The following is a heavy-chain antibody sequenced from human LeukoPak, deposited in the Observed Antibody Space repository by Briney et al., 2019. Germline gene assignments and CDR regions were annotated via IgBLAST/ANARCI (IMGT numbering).Heavy chain of an antibody. J-gene: IGHJ4*02. CDR1: AFTFREHA. CDR3: VYYDSSGYYYGRLRY. Sequence: GGSLRLSCAASAFTFREHALSWARQTPGKGLEWVSAISAAGDTTLYADSVKGRFTISRDNSRDTLFLHMSSLRAEDTAIYFRVYYDSSGYYYGRLRYWGQGTPVTVSS. CDR2: ISAAGDTT. V-gene: IGHV3-23*01. D-gene: IGHD3-22*01.